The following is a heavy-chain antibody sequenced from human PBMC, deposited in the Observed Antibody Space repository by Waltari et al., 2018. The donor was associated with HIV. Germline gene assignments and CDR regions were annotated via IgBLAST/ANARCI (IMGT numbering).Heavy chain of an antibody. J-gene: IGHJ4*02. Sequence: QVQLQESGPGLVKPSETLSLTCTVSGYSISSGYYWAWIRQPPGKGLEWIGSIYHSGGTYYNPTLKSRVTIAVDTSKNQFSLKLSSVTAADTDVYYCARGITVTPYFDYWGQGTLVTVSS. CDR1: GYSISSGYY. D-gene: IGHD4-17*01. V-gene: IGHV4-38-2*02. CDR2: IYHSGGT. CDR3: ARGITVTPYFDY.